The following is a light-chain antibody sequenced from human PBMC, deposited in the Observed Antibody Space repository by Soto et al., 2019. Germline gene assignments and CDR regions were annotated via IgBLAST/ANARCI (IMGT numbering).Light chain of an antibody. Sequence: QSALTQPASVSGSPGQSITISCTGTSSDVGGYNYVSWYQQHPGKAPKLMIYEVSNRPSGVSNRFSGSKSGNTASLTISGLQAEDEADYYCSSYTSSDRVFGTGTKLTVL. CDR3: SSYTSSDRV. CDR2: EVS. V-gene: IGLV2-14*01. CDR1: SSDVGGYNY. J-gene: IGLJ1*01.